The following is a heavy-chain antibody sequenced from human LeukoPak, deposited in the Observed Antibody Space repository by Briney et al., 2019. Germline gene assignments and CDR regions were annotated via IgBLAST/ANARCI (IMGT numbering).Heavy chain of an antibody. V-gene: IGHV3-7*01. CDR1: GFTFSSYW. J-gene: IGHJ1*01. CDR2: MNGDGSQR. Sequence: GGSLRLSCAASGFTFSSYWMTWVRQTPGKGLECVATMNGDGSQRYYVDSVKGRFTISRDNAKNSLYLQMNSLRDEDTAVYYCADPDVHWGQGTLVTVSS. D-gene: IGHD1-14*01. CDR3: ADPDVH.